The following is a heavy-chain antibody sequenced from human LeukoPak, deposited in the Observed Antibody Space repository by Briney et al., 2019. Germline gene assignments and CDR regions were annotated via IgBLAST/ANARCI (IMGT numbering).Heavy chain of an antibody. CDR2: INPSGGST. Sequence: ASVKVSCKASGYTFTSYYMHWVRQAPGQGLEWMGIINPSGGSTSYAQKFQGRVTMTGDTSTSTAYMELSSLRSEDTAVYYCARGRITIFGVVIPAFDYWGQGTLVTVSS. D-gene: IGHD3-3*01. CDR3: ARGRITIFGVVIPAFDY. J-gene: IGHJ4*02. V-gene: IGHV1-46*01. CDR1: GYTFTSYY.